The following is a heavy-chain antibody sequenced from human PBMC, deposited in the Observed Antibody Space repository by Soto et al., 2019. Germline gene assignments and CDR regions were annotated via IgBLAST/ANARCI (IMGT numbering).Heavy chain of an antibody. V-gene: IGHV3-7*01. CDR2: IKQDGSEK. CDR3: ATYGAGGSYFDY. J-gene: IGHJ4*02. CDR1: GFTFSNYW. Sequence: GGSLRLSCAASGFTFSNYWMSWVRQAPGKGLEWVANIKQDGSEKYYVGSVKGRFTISRDNAKNSLYLQMNSLRVEDTAVYFCATYGAGGSYFDYWGQGTLVTVSS. D-gene: IGHD2-8*02.